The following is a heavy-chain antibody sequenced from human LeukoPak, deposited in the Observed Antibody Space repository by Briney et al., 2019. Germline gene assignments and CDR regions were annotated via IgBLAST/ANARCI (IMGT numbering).Heavy chain of an antibody. V-gene: IGHV4-34*01. CDR1: DGSFSGYY. CDR3: ARGPGWELHY. Sequence: PSETLSLTCAVYDGSFSGYYWSWIRQPPGKGLEWIGEINHSGSSNYNPSLKSRLTMSVDMSKNQFSLNLTSVTAADTAVYYCARGPGWELHYWGQGTLVTVSS. D-gene: IGHD1-26*01. J-gene: IGHJ4*02. CDR2: INHSGSS.